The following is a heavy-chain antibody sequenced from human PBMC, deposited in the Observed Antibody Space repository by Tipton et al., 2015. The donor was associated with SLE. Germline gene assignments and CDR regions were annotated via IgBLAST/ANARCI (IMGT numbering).Heavy chain of an antibody. CDR1: GYSIFDGYY. J-gene: IGHJ5*02. CDR2: IYHSGDT. D-gene: IGHD4-23*01. Sequence: TLSLTCTVSGYSIFDGYYWGWIRQPPGKGPEWIGTIYHSGDTYYNPSLKSRVTLTVDTSKNQFSLSLNSVTAADTAVYYCARGGTGDGGNPFDPWGQGTLVTVSS. V-gene: IGHV4-38-2*02. CDR3: ARGGTGDGGNPFDP.